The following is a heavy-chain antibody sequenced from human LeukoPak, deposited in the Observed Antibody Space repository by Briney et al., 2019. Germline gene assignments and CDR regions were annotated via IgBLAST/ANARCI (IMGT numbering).Heavy chain of an antibody. CDR1: GGSISSYY. CDR2: IYSGGTT. V-gene: IGHV3-53*05. J-gene: IGHJ4*02. Sequence: ETLSLTCTVSGGSISSYYWSWIRQPAGKGLEWVSVIYSGGTTYYADSVKGRFSISRDISKNTVYLQMNSLRGEDTAVYYCARETRWGAPQDYWGQGTLVTVSS. D-gene: IGHD1-26*01. CDR3: ARETRWGAPQDY.